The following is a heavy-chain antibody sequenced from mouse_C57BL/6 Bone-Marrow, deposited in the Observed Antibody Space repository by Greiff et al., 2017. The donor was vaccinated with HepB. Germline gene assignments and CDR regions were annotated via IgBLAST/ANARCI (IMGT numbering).Heavy chain of an antibody. D-gene: IGHD2-3*01. Sequence: QVQLQQPGAELVRPGTSVKLSCKASGYTFTSYWMHWVKQRPGQGLEWIGVIDPSDSYTNYNQKFKGQATLTVDTSSSTAYMQLSSLTSEDSAVYYCARSAGYYPFAYWGQGTLVTVSA. J-gene: IGHJ3*01. CDR3: ARSAGYYPFAY. CDR2: IDPSDSYT. V-gene: IGHV1-59*01. CDR1: GYTFTSYW.